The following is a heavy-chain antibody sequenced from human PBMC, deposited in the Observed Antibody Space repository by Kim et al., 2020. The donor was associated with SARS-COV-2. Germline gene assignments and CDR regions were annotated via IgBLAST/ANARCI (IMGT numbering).Heavy chain of an antibody. J-gene: IGHJ6*02. V-gene: IGHV1-69*13. CDR2: IIPIFGTA. CDR1: GGTFSSYA. D-gene: IGHD5-12*01. CDR3: GGGALVGTIPNYFYYYGMDG. Sequence: SVKVSCKASGGTFSSYAISWVRQAPGQGLEWMGGIIPIFGTANYAQKFQGRVTITADESTSTAYMERSSLRSEDTAVYCCGGGALVGTIPNYFYYYGMDGRGQGATVTVPS.